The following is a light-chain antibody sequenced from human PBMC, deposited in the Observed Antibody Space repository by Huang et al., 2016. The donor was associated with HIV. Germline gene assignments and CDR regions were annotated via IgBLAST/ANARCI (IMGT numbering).Light chain of an antibody. CDR1: QSLNKF. CDR2: NAT. J-gene: IGKJ4*01. CDR3: QQRSSSLT. V-gene: IGKV3-11*01. Sequence: IVLTQSPATLSLSPGERATLSCRASQSLNKFLAWYQQKPGQAPRRLIYNATDRGTGVPARFSGGGSGTDFTLTITDLKAEDFAIYYCQQRSSSLTFGGGTKVEIK.